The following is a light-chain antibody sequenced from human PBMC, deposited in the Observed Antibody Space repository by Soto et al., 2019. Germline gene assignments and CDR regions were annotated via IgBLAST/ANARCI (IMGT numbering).Light chain of an antibody. CDR1: QSLVHTDGKTY. Sequence: EIVMTQTPPSLSVTPGQPASISCTSSQSLVHTDGKTYLYWYLQKPGQSPQLLIYLGSTRASGVPDRFSGSGSRTDFTLKISRVEAEDVGVYYCMQALQTPWTFGQGTKVDI. CDR3: MQALQTPWT. CDR2: LGS. J-gene: IGKJ1*01. V-gene: IGKV2-28*01.